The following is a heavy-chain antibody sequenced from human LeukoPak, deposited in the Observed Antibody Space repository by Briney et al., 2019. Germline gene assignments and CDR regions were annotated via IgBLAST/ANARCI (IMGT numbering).Heavy chain of an antibody. V-gene: IGHV7-4-1*02. CDR3: ARVAVIAAGYYYYCMDV. CDR2: TNTNTGNP. CDR1: GYTFTSYA. D-gene: IGHD6-13*01. J-gene: IGHJ6*03. Sequence: ASVKVSCKASGYTFTSYAMNWVRQAPGQGLEWMGWTNTNTGNPTYAQGFTGRFVFSLDTSVSTAYLQISSLKAEDTAVYYCARVAVIAAGYYYYCMDVWGKGTTVTVSS.